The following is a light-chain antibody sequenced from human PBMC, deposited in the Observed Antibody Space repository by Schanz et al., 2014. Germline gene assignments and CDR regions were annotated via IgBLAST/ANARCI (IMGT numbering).Light chain of an antibody. CDR2: GNK. J-gene: IGLJ3*02. V-gene: IGLV1-40*01. Sequence: QSVLTQPPSVSGAPGQRVTISCTGSSSNIGAGYDVYWYQQLPGTAPKLLIYGNKNRPSGVPDRFSGSKSGTSASLAISGLQSEDEADYYCATWDDSLNGGVFGGGTKVTVL. CDR3: ATWDDSLNGGV. CDR1: SSNIGAGYD.